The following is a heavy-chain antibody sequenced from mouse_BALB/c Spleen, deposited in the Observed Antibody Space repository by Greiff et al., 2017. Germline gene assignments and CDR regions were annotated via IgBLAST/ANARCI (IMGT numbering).Heavy chain of an antibody. J-gene: IGHJ3*01. D-gene: IGHD1-2*01. CDR3: ARGHYYGPAWFAY. CDR2: ILPGSGST. Sequence: VKLQQSGAELMKPGASVKISCKATGYTFSSYWIEWVKQRPGHGLEWIGEILPGSGSTNYNEKFKGKATFTADTSSNTAYMQLSSLTSEDSAVYYCARGHYYGPAWFAYWGQGTLVTVSA. CDR1: GYTFSSYW. V-gene: IGHV1-9*01.